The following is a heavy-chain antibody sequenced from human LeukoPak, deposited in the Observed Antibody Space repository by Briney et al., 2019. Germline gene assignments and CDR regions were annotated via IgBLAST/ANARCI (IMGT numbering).Heavy chain of an antibody. Sequence: GGSLRLSCAASGFTFSSYSMNWVRQAPGKGLQWVSPISSSSSYIYYADSVKGRFTISRDNAKNSLYLQMNSLRAEDTAVYYCARSIVPAGTSSVDYWGQGTLVTVSS. CDR2: ISSSSSYI. CDR3: ARSIVPAGTSSVDY. CDR1: GFTFSSYS. V-gene: IGHV3-21*01. J-gene: IGHJ4*02. D-gene: IGHD6-13*01.